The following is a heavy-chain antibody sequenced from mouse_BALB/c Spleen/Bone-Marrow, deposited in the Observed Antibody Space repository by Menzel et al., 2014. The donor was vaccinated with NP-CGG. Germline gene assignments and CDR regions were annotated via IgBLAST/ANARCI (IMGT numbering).Heavy chain of an antibody. V-gene: IGHV1-5*01. Sequence: VQLKDSGTVLARPGASVKMSCRASGYSFTSYWMHWVKERPGQGLEWIGAIYPGNSDTSYNQKFKGKAKLTAVTSASTAYMELSSLTNEDSAVYYCARGLRWCFDVWGAGTTVTVSS. CDR1: GYSFTSYW. J-gene: IGHJ1*01. CDR2: IYPGNSDT. CDR3: ARGLRWCFDV. D-gene: IGHD1-1*01.